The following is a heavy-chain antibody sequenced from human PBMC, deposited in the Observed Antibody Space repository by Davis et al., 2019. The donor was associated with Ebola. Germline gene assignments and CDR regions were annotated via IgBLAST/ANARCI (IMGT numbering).Heavy chain of an antibody. Sequence: AASVKVSCKASGYTFTSYAMHWVRQAPGQRLEWMGWINAGNGNTKYSQKFQGRVTITRDTSASTAYMEVGSLRSDDTAVYYCARDQGLVVITNWFDPWGQGTLVTVSS. CDR2: INAGNGNT. D-gene: IGHD3-22*01. V-gene: IGHV1-3*01. CDR1: GYTFTSYA. J-gene: IGHJ5*02. CDR3: ARDQGLVVITNWFDP.